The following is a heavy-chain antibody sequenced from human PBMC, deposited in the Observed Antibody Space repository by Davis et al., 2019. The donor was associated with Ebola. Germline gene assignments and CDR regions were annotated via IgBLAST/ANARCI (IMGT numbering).Heavy chain of an antibody. CDR1: GFTFSSHG. CDR3: TAGGYGSGSRGDY. J-gene: IGHJ4*02. D-gene: IGHD3-10*01. Sequence: GESLKISCAASGFTFSSHGMHWVRQASGKGLEWVGRIRSKANSYATAYTASVKGRFTISRDDSKNTAYLQMNSLKTEDTAVYYCTAGGYGSGSRGDYWGQGTLVTVSS. CDR2: IRSKANSYAT. V-gene: IGHV3-73*01.